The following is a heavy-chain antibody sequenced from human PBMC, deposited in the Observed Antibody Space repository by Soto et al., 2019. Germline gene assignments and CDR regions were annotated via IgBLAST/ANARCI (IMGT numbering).Heavy chain of an antibody. J-gene: IGHJ6*02. CDR2: IKQDGSEK. CDR1: GFTFSSYW. Sequence: GGSLRLSCAASGFTFSSYWMSWVRQAPGKGLEWVANIKQDGSEKYYVDSVKGRFTISRDNAKNSLYLQMNSLRAEDTAVYYCAREGFRRVMSHYGMDVWGQGTTVTVSS. D-gene: IGHD3-10*01. CDR3: AREGFRRVMSHYGMDV. V-gene: IGHV3-7*04.